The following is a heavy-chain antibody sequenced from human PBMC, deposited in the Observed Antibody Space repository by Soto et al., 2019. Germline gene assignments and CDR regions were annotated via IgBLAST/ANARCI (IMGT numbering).Heavy chain of an antibody. V-gene: IGHV4-59*01. CDR3: ARAIVATITLDY. J-gene: IGHJ4*02. CDR2: IYCSGST. D-gene: IGHD5-12*01. CDR1: GGSISSYY. Sequence: SETLSLTCTVSGGSISSYYWSWIRQPPGKGLEWIGYIYCSGSTNYNPSLKSRVTISVDTSKNQFSLKLSSVTAADTAVYYCARAIVATITLDYWGQGTLVTVSS.